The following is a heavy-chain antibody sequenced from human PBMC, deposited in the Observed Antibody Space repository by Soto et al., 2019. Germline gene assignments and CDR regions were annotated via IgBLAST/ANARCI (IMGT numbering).Heavy chain of an antibody. J-gene: IGHJ4*02. D-gene: IGHD5-18*01. V-gene: IGHV4-59*08. CDR2: IDYSGST. CDR1: GGSISSYY. CDR3: ARVGVYSYGYTFDY. Sequence: QVQLQESGPGLVKPSETLSLTCTVSGGSISSYYWSWIRQPPGKGLEWIGYIDYSGSTNYNPSLKSRVTISVDTSKNQFSLKLSSVTAADTAVYYCARVGVYSYGYTFDYWGQGTLVTVSS.